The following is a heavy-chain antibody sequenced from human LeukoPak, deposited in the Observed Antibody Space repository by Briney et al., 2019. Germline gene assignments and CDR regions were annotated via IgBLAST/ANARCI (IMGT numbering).Heavy chain of an antibody. D-gene: IGHD3-9*01. J-gene: IGHJ4*02. CDR3: ARVRVYDWALFDY. CDR1: GGSISSYY. Sequence: SEALSLTCTVSGGSISSYYWSWIRQPPGKGLEWIGYIYYSGSTNYNPSLKSRVTISVDTSKNQFSLKLSSVTAADTAVYYCARVRVYDWALFDYWGQGTLVTVSS. V-gene: IGHV4-59*08. CDR2: IYYSGST.